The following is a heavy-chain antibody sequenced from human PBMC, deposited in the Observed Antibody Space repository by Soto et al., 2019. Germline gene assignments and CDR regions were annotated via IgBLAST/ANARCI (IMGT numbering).Heavy chain of an antibody. CDR2: IYYSGST. D-gene: IGHD6-13*01. Sequence: PSETLSLTCTVSVGSISSYYWSWIRQPPGKGLEWIGYIYYSGSTNYNPSLKSRVTISVDTSKNQFFLKLSSVTAADTAVYYCARGSAAAGMWGQGTLVTVSS. J-gene: IGHJ4*02. CDR1: VGSISSYY. V-gene: IGHV4-59*01. CDR3: ARGSAAAGM.